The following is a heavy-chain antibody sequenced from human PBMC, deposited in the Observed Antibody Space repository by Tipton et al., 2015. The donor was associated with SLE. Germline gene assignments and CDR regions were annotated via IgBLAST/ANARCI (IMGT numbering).Heavy chain of an antibody. V-gene: IGHV4-59*11. Sequence: TLSLTCTVSGGSISSHYWSWIRQPPGKGLEWIGYIYYSGSTNYNPSLKSRVTISVDTSKNQFSLKLNSVTAADTAVYYCASLGYSSGWPNWFDPWGQGTLVTVSS. D-gene: IGHD6-19*01. CDR3: ASLGYSSGWPNWFDP. CDR1: GGSISSHY. CDR2: IYYSGST. J-gene: IGHJ5*02.